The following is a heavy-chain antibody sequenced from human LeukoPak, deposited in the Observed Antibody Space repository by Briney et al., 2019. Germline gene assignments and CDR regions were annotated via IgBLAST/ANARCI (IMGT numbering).Heavy chain of an antibody. J-gene: IGHJ4*02. V-gene: IGHV3-7*01. Sequence: GGSLRLSCAASGFIFRNYWMHWVRQAPGKGLEWVANIKEDGSEKYYVDSVKGRFTISRDNADNSLFLQMNSLRVEDTAVYHCASWETFTGNCWGQGTLVTVSS. CDR1: GFIFRNYW. CDR3: ASWETFTGNC. D-gene: IGHD3-16*01. CDR2: IKEDGSEK.